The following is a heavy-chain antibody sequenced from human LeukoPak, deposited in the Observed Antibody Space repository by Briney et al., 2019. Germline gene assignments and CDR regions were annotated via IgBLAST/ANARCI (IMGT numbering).Heavy chain of an antibody. Sequence: GGPLRLSCAASGFTFSSYAMSWVRQAPGKGLEWVSAISGSGGSTYYADSVKGRFTISRDNSKNTLYLQMNSLRAEDTAVYYCAKTGASGGSSWYPYWGQGTLVTVSS. CDR1: GFTFSSYA. CDR2: ISGSGGST. D-gene: IGHD2-15*01. CDR3: AKTGASGGSSWYPY. J-gene: IGHJ4*02. V-gene: IGHV3-23*01.